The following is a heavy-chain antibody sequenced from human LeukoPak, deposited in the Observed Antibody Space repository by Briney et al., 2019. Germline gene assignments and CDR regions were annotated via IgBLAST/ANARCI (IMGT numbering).Heavy chain of an antibody. D-gene: IGHD2-15*01. CDR3: ARHRYYFDF. CDR1: GFTFSSYA. CDR2: ISYDGSNK. Sequence: PGRSLRLSCAASGFTFSSYAMHWVRQAPGKGLEWVAVISYDGSNKYYADSVKGRFTISRDNAKNSLFLQMNSLRVEDTAVYYCARHRYYFDFWGQGTLVTVSP. V-gene: IGHV3-30-3*01. J-gene: IGHJ4*02.